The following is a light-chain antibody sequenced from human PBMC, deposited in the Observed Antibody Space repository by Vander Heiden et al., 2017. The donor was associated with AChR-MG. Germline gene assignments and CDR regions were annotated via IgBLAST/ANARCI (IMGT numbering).Light chain of an antibody. Sequence: EFVLTQSPDTLSLSPGERATLSCRASHSVVSTYLAWYQQRPGQAPRLLIYGASSRATGIPDRFSGSASGTDFTLTISRLEPEDFAVYFCQHYGDSRGFTFGHGTKVQIK. V-gene: IGKV3-20*01. CDR1: HSVVSTY. J-gene: IGKJ3*01. CDR3: QHYGDSRGFT. CDR2: GAS.